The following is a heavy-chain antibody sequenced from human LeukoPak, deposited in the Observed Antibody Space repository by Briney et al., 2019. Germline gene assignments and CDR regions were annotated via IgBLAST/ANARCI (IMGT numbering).Heavy chain of an antibody. Sequence: ASVKVSCKTSGYTFTAYAMNWVRQAPGQGLEWMGWINPNTGKPTYAQGFTGRFVFSLDTSVNTAYLQISSLQAEDTAVYYCAREVAVAGVNLYYYYGMDVWGQGTLVTVSS. CDR3: AREVAVAGVNLYYYYGMDV. CDR2: INPNTGKP. D-gene: IGHD6-19*01. CDR1: GYTFTAYA. V-gene: IGHV7-4-1*02. J-gene: IGHJ6*02.